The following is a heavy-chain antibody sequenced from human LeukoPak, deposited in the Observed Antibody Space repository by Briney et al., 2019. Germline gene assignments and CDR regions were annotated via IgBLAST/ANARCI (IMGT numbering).Heavy chain of an antibody. CDR2: IKQDGSEK. CDR1: GFTFSSYW. CDR3: ARDPSHCTGGRLCDY. V-gene: IGHV3-7*01. J-gene: IGHJ4*02. D-gene: IGHD2-8*02. Sequence: PGGSLRLSCAASGFTFSSYWMSWVRQAPGKGLEWVANIKQDGSEKYYVDSVKGRFTISRDNAKNSLYLQMNSPRAEDTAVYYCARDPSHCTGGRLCDYWGQGPLVTVSS.